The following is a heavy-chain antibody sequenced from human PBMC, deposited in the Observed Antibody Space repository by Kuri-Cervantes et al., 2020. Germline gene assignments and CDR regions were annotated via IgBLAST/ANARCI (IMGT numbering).Heavy chain of an antibody. Sequence: SETLSLTCSVFGGSLNTYFWTWIRQSPGKELEWIGYVSYTGSTKYNPSLESRVTMSVDRSKNQFSLRMTSLTAADTAVYYCARDDTVGSFDLWGQGTLVTVSS. CDR1: GGSLNTYF. V-gene: IGHV4-59*12. D-gene: IGHD4-23*01. CDR2: VSYTGST. J-gene: IGHJ4*02. CDR3: ARDDTVGSFDL.